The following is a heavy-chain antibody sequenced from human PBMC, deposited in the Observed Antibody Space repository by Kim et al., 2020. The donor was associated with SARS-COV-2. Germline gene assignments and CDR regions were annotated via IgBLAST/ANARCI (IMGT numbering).Heavy chain of an antibody. V-gene: IGHV3-23*01. CDR3: AKDGALSSGWYAKILHYYYYGMDV. Sequence: GGSLRLSCAASGFTFSSYAMSWVRQAPGKGLEWVSAISGSGGSTYYAESVKGRFTISRDNSKNTLYLQMNSLRAEDTAVYYCAKDGALSSGWYAKILHYYYYGMDVWGQGTTVTVSS. CDR2: ISGSGGST. J-gene: IGHJ6*02. D-gene: IGHD6-19*01. CDR1: GFTFSSYA.